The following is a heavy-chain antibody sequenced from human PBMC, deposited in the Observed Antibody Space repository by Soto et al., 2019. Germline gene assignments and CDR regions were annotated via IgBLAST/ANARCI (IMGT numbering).Heavy chain of an antibody. CDR3: ARAKAPLYSSSWYWFDP. CDR2: IFYSGTT. CDR1: GGSISSSSYY. D-gene: IGHD6-13*01. Sequence: SETLALTCTVSGGSISSSSYYWGWIRQPPGKGLEWIGSIFYSGTTYYNPSLKSRVTISVDTSKNQFSLKLSSVTAADTAVYYCARAKAPLYSSSWYWFDPWGQGTLVTSPQ. V-gene: IGHV4-39*07. J-gene: IGHJ5*02.